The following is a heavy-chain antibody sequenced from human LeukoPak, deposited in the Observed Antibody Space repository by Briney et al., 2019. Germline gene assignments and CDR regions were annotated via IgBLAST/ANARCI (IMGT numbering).Heavy chain of an antibody. J-gene: IGHJ5*02. Sequence: SQTLSPTCTVSGASISSGEYYWSWIRQPAGKGLEWIGRIYTSGSTNYNPSLKSRVTISVDTSKNQFSLKLSSVTAADTAMYYCARGRGVLRYFNWFDPWGQGTLVTVSS. V-gene: IGHV4-61*02. CDR1: GASISSGEYY. CDR3: ARGRGVLRYFNWFDP. D-gene: IGHD3-9*01. CDR2: IYTSGST.